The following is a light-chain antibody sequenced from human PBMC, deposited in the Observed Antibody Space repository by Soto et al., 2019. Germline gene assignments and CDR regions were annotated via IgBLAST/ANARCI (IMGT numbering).Light chain of an antibody. Sequence: EIVMTQSPATLSLSPGERATLSCRASQSVSSYLAWYQQKPGQAPRLLIYDASNRATGIPARFSGSGSGTDFTLTISSLEPEDFAVYYCQQRINWPQTFGQGTKVDIK. CDR2: DAS. CDR3: QQRINWPQT. J-gene: IGKJ1*01. V-gene: IGKV3-11*01. CDR1: QSVSSY.